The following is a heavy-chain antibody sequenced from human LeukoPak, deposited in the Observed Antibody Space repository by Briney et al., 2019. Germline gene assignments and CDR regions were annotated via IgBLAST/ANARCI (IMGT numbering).Heavy chain of an antibody. J-gene: IGHJ4*02. V-gene: IGHV3-23*01. CDR3: AKEMGVVLMVYALDY. CDR2: IGHSGSNT. D-gene: IGHD2-8*01. Sequence: GRTLRLSCAASGFTFSIYGMSWVRQAPGKGLEWVSAIGHSGSNTYYADSVKGRFTIPRDNSKNTLYLQMNSLRAEDTAVYYCAKEMGVVLMVYALDYWGQGTLVTVSS. CDR1: GFTFSIYG.